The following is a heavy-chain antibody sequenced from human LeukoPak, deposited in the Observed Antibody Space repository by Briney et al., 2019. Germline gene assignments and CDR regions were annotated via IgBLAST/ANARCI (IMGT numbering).Heavy chain of an antibody. D-gene: IGHD3-22*01. CDR2: IKTDGSEK. CDR1: GFTFSNYW. V-gene: IGHV3-7*01. CDR3: TTYSSLNRREFQY. Sequence: GGSLRLSCEGSGFTFSNYWMGWDRQAPGKGLQWVANIKTDGSEKYYVDSVKGRFTISRDNAKNSLYLQMNSLRAEDTAVYYCTTYSSLNRREFQYWGQGTLLTVSS. J-gene: IGHJ1*01.